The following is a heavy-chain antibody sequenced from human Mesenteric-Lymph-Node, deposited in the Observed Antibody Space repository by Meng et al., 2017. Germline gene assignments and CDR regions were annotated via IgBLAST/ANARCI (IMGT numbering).Heavy chain of an antibody. J-gene: IGHJ5*02. V-gene: IGHV4-31*03. CDR1: GGSVSSGGYY. CDR2: MYYSGTT. Sequence: QVQLRQSGPGLVKHPQTLSLTCTVSGGSVSSGGYYWSWIRQHPGKGLEWIGHMYYSGTTYYNPSLKSRVTISVDTSQNQFSLKLSSVTAADTAVYYCAANRDGFDPWGQGTLVTVSS. CDR3: AANRDGFDP.